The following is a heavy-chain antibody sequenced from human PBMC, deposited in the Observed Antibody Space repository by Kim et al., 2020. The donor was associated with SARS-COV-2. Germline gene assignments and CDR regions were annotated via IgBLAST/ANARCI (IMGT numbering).Heavy chain of an antibody. V-gene: IGHV3-23*01. CDR2: ISYSGGST. Sequence: GGSLRLSCAASGFTFSSYAMTWVRQAPEKGLEWVSIISYSGGSTIYADSVKGRFTISRDNFRDTLYLQMNSLRAEDTAVYYCAKGKDGSCVDNCYSRVLDSWGEGTLVTVSS. CDR1: GFTFSSYA. D-gene: IGHD2-21*01. J-gene: IGHJ4*02. CDR3: AKGKDGSCVDNCYSRVLDS.